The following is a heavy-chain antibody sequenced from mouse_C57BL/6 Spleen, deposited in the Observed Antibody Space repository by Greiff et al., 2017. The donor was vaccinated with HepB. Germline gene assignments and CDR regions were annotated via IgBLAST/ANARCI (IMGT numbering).Heavy chain of an antibody. V-gene: IGHV1-15*01. CDR1: GYTFTDYE. J-gene: IGHJ2*01. CDR2: IDPETGGT. CDR3: TAIYSYY. Sequence: VQLQESGAELVRPGASVTLSCKASGYTFTDYEMHWVKQTPVHGLEWIGAIDPETGGTAYNQKFKGKAILTADKSSSTAYMELRSLTSEDSAVYYCTAIYSYYWGQGTTLTVSS. D-gene: IGHD2-1*01.